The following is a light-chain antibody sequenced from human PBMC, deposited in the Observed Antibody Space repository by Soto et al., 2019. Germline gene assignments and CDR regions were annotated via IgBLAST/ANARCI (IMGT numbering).Light chain of an antibody. CDR2: GAS. CDR1: QSVSSSY. CDR3: QQYGSSPRT. J-gene: IGKJ1*01. Sequence: EIVLTQSPGTLSLSPGERATLSCRASQSVSSSYLAWYQQKPGQAPRLLIYGASSRATGIPDRFSGSGSGTDFPLTISSREPEYFAVYYCQQYGSSPRTFGEGTRV. V-gene: IGKV3-20*01.